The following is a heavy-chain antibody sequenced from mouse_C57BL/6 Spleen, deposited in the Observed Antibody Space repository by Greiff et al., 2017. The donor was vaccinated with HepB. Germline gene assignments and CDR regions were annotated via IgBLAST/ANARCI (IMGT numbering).Heavy chain of an antibody. J-gene: IGHJ4*01. D-gene: IGHD1-1*01. CDR3: ARGETTVVRDY. V-gene: IGHV3-6*01. CDR2: ISYDGSN. Sequence: EVQLQESGPGLVKPSQSLSLTCSVTGYSITSGYYWNWIRQVPGNKLEWMGYISYDGSNNYNPSLKNRISITSDTSKNQFFLKLNSVTTEDTATYYCARGETTVVRDYWGQGTSVTVSS. CDR1: GYSITSGYY.